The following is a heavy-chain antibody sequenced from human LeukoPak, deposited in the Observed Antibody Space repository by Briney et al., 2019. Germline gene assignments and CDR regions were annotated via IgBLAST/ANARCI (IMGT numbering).Heavy chain of an antibody. J-gene: IGHJ3*02. V-gene: IGHV4-59*08. CDR2: IYYSGST. Sequence: SETPSLTCTVSGGSISSYYWSWIRQPPGKGLEWIGYIYYSGSTNYNPSLKSRVTISVDTSKNQFSLKLSSVTAADTAVYYCARTSRDAFDIWGQGTMVTVSS. CDR3: ARTSRDAFDI. CDR1: GGSISSYY.